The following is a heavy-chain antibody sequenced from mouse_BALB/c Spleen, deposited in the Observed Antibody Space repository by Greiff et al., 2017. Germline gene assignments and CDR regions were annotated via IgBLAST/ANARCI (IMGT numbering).Heavy chain of an antibody. CDR2: IDPYYGGT. J-gene: IGHJ1*01. V-gene: IGHV1-39*01. Sequence: EVQLQESGPELEKPGASVKISCKASGYSFTGYNMNWVKQSNGKSLEWIGNIDPYYGGTSYNQKFKGKATLTVDKSSSTAYMQLKSLTSEDSAVYYCARLAYYYGSSYWYFDVWGAGTTVTVSS. CDR3: ARLAYYYGSSYWYFDV. CDR1: GYSFTGYN. D-gene: IGHD1-1*01.